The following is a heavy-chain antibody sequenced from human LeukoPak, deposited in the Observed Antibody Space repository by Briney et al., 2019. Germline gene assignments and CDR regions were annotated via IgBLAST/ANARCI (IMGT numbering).Heavy chain of an antibody. Sequence: GGSLRLSCAASGFTLSIYGMHWVRQAPGKGLQWVASTRYDESNEYYADSVKGRFTISRDNSKNTLHLQMKSLRPEDTAVYYCAKVKGRYGDYGFDHWGQGTLVTVSS. CDR1: GFTLSIYG. V-gene: IGHV3-30*02. J-gene: IGHJ4*02. CDR2: TRYDESNE. D-gene: IGHD4-17*01. CDR3: AKVKGRYGDYGFDH.